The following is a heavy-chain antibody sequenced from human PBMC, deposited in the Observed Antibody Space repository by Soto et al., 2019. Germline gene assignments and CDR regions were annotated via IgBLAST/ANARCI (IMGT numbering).Heavy chain of an antibody. Sequence: QVHLVQSGAEVKKPGSSVNVSCKASGDTFSTYTINWVRQAPGQRLEWMGRIIPMLGVSNYALKFQGRVTSTADRSTTTVYLHLSSLRSDDTAVYYCARSYGSGSRACDFWGQGTLVTVSS. CDR1: GDTFSTYT. D-gene: IGHD3-10*01. J-gene: IGHJ4*02. V-gene: IGHV1-69*02. CDR2: IIPMLGVS. CDR3: ARSYGSGSRACDF.